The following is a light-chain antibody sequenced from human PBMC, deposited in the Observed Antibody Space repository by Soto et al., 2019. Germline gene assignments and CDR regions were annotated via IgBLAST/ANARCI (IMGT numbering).Light chain of an antibody. Sequence: DIQMTQSPSTLSASVGDRVTITCRASQSISSWLAWYQQKPGKAPKLLIYKASSLESGVPSRFSGSGSGTEFTLTISSLQPDDFATYYCQQYNCYYPFTFGPGTKVDIK. CDR2: KAS. V-gene: IGKV1-5*03. J-gene: IGKJ3*01. CDR1: QSISSW. CDR3: QQYNCYYPFT.